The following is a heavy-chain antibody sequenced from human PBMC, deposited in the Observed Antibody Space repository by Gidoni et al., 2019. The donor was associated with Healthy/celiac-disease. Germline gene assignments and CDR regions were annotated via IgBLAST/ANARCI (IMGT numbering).Heavy chain of an antibody. D-gene: IGHD3-3*01. CDR3: ARQDYDFWSGYQTPPDYYYYGMDV. J-gene: IGHJ6*02. CDR2: IYSSGST. V-gene: IGHV4-39*01. Sequence: QLQLQESGPGLVKPSETLSLTCTVSGGSISSSSYYWGWFRQPPGKGLEWIGSIYSSGSTYYNPSLKSRVTISVDTSKNQFSLKLSSVTAADTAVYYCARQDYDFWSGYQTPPDYYYYGMDVWGQGTTVTVSS. CDR1: GGSISSSSYY.